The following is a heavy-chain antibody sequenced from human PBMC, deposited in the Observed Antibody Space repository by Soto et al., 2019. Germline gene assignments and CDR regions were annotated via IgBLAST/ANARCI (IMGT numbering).Heavy chain of an antibody. V-gene: IGHV3-13*04. J-gene: IGHJ4*02. D-gene: IGHD3-10*01. CDR1: GFTLSDYD. CDR3: ARARGHQWFGDQLF. Sequence: GGARRLSCGASGFTLSDYDLQWVRQTAGKNLEWVATIGTADDTYYPDSVKGRFTISRENAKDSFYLQINSLRVGDTAVYYCARARGHQWFGDQLFWGPGPLVTVSS. CDR2: IGTADDT.